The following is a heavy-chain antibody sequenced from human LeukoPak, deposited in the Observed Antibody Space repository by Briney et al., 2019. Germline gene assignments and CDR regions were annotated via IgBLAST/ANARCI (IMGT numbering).Heavy chain of an antibody. V-gene: IGHV3-74*01. Sequence: PGGSLRLSCAASGFTFSSYWMNWVRQAPGKGLVWVSRIASDGSSTTYADSVKGRFSISRDNAKNTLYLQMNSLRVEVTAVYYCARGRPHGNDYWGQGTLVTVSS. D-gene: IGHD4-23*01. J-gene: IGHJ4*02. CDR1: GFTFSSYW. CDR2: IASDGSST. CDR3: ARGRPHGNDY.